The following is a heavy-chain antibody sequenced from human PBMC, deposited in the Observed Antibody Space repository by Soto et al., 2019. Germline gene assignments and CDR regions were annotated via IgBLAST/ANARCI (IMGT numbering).Heavy chain of an antibody. CDR2: TYYRSKWYN. CDR3: ARVKDYYISIDH. D-gene: IGHD3-9*01. Sequence: PSQTLSLTCAISGDSVSDNSAAWNWIRQSPSRGLEWLGRTYYRSKWYNDYAVSVKSRITVTPDTSKNQFSLHLNSVTPEDTAVYFCARVKDYYISIDHWGQGSQVTVSS. J-gene: IGHJ4*02. CDR1: GDSVSDNSAA. V-gene: IGHV6-1*01.